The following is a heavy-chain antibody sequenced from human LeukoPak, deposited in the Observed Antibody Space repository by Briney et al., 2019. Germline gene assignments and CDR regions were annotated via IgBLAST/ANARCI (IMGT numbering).Heavy chain of an antibody. CDR3: ARDSIWNYGVDY. J-gene: IGHJ4*02. CDR1: GGSISSGSYY. D-gene: IGHD1-7*01. CDR2: IYTSGST. V-gene: IGHV4-61*02. Sequence: SQTLSLTCTVSGGSISSGSYYWSWIRQPAGKGLEWIGRIYTSGSTNYNPSLKSRVTISVDRSKNQFSLKLSSVTAADTAVYYCARDSIWNYGVDYWGQGTLVTVSS.